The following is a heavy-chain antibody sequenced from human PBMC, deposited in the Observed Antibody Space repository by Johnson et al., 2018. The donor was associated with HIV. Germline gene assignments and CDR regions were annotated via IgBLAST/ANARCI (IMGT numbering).Heavy chain of an antibody. J-gene: IGHJ3*02. Sequence: VQLVESGGGLVQPGRSLRHSCAASGFTFDDYAMHWVRQAPGKGLEWVSGITWNSGSIGYADSVKGRFTISRDNAKNSLYLQMNSLRAEDTAVYYCARDQFYSSSWYDTFDIWGQGTMVTVSS. CDR3: ARDQFYSSSWYDTFDI. CDR2: ITWNSGSI. D-gene: IGHD6-13*01. CDR1: GFTFDDYA. V-gene: IGHV3-9*01.